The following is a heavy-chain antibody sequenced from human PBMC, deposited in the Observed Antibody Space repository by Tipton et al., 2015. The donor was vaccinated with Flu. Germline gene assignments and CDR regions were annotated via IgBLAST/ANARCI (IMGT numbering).Heavy chain of an antibody. V-gene: IGHV3-48*03. CDR1: GFTFSSFE. Sequence: SLRLSCAASGFTFSSFEMNWVRQAPGKGLEWLSYISGSGSPIYYADSVKGRFTISRDNAKNSLYLQMNSLRAEDTAVYYCARAPKSNRYYYYGMDVWGQGTTVTVSS. D-gene: IGHD1-14*01. CDR2: ISGSGSPI. CDR3: ARAPKSNRYYYYGMDV. J-gene: IGHJ6*02.